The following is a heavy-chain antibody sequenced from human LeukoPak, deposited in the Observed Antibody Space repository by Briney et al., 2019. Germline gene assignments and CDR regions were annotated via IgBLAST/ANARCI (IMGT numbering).Heavy chain of an antibody. J-gene: IGHJ5*02. D-gene: IGHD6-13*01. CDR1: GFTFSDYY. CDR2: ISSSGSTI. V-gene: IGHV3-11*04. CDR3: ARYHQAAAGSYAEDRRNWFDP. Sequence: GGSLRLSCAASGFTFSDYYMSWIRQAPGKGLEWVSYISSSGSTIYYADSVKGRFTISRDNAKNSLYLEMNSLRAEDTAVYYCARYHQAAAGSYAEDRRNWFDPWGQGTLVTVSS.